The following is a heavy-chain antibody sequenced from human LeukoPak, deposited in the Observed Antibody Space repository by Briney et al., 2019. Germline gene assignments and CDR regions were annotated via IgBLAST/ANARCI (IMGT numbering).Heavy chain of an antibody. CDR1: GFTFSSYG. Sequence: GETPRLSCAASGFTFSSYGMHWVRQAPGKGLEWVAVISYDGSNRYYADSVKGRFTTSRDNSKNTLYLQMNSLRAEDTAVYYCAKDSTGPPIGWGQGTLVTVSS. CDR3: AKDSTGPPIG. J-gene: IGHJ4*02. V-gene: IGHV3-30*18. CDR2: ISYDGSNR. D-gene: IGHD4-17*01.